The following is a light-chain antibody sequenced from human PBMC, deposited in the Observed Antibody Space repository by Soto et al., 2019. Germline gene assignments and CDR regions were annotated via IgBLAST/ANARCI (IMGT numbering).Light chain of an antibody. Sequence: SVLTQPPSVSGAPGHRVTISCTRSSSNIGAAYSVHWYQQLPGTAPRLLIFGDTSRPSGVPDRFSASESGTSASLVITGLQAEDEADYYCQSYESSRGGYVFGTGTKVTVL. CDR1: SSNIGAAYS. CDR3: QSYESSRGGYV. CDR2: GDT. J-gene: IGLJ1*01. V-gene: IGLV1-40*01.